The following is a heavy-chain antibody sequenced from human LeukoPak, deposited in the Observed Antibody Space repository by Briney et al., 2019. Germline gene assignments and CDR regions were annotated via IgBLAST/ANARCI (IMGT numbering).Heavy chain of an antibody. CDR3: ARDYTIFGVVPEYYFDY. V-gene: IGHV1-2*02. Sequence: ASVKVSCKASGYTFTGYYMHWVRQAHGQGLEWMGWINPNSGGTNYAQKFQGRATMTRDTSISTAYMELSRLRSDDTAVYYCARDYTIFGVVPEYYFDYWGQGTLVTVSS. D-gene: IGHD3-3*01. CDR1: GYTFTGYY. J-gene: IGHJ4*02. CDR2: INPNSGGT.